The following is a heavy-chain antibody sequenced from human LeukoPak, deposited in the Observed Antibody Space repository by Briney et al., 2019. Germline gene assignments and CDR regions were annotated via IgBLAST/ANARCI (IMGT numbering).Heavy chain of an antibody. V-gene: IGHV4-39*01. D-gene: IGHD5-12*01. CDR1: GGSISSSSYY. CDR2: IYYSGST. CDR3: ARHSQVATNFDY. Sequence: SETRSLTCTVSGGSISSSSYYWGWIRQPPGKGLEWIGSIYYSGSTYYNPSLKSRVTISVDTSKNQFSLKLSSVTAADTAVYYCARHSQVATNFDYWGQGTLVTVSS. J-gene: IGHJ4*02.